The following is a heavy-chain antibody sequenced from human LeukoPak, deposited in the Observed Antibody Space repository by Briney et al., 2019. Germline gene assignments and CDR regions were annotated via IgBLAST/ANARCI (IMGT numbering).Heavy chain of an antibody. J-gene: IGHJ5*02. CDR3: AKGLKWFDP. CDR1: GFTFSSYW. CDR2: IQQDGNEK. Sequence: PGGSLRLSCAASGFTFSSYWMSWVRQAPGKGLEWVASIQQDGNEKYYVDSVKGRFTISKDNAKNSLYLQMKSLRAEDTAVYYCAKGLKWFDPWGQGTLVTVSS. V-gene: IGHV3-7*01.